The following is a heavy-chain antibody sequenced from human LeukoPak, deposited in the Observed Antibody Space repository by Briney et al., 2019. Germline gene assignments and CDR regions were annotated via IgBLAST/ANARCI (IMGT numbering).Heavy chain of an antibody. CDR1: GFTVSSNY. Sequence: GGSLRLSCAASGFTVSSNYMSWVRQAPGKGLEWVSVIYSGGSTYYADSVKGRFTISRDNSKNTLYLQMNSLRAEDRAVYYCASGMLSGSYAFDIWGQGTMVTVSS. J-gene: IGHJ3*02. D-gene: IGHD3-10*01. CDR3: ASGMLSGSYAFDI. V-gene: IGHV3-66*01. CDR2: IYSGGST.